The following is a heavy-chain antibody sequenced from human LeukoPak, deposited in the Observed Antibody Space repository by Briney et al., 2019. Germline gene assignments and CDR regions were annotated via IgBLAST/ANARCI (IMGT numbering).Heavy chain of an antibody. J-gene: IGHJ4*02. CDR1: GFTFSTSG. V-gene: IGHV3-33*01. CDR2: IWYDGSNK. CDR3: ARDWIRGVVPKGFDS. D-gene: IGHD2-2*03. Sequence: GRSLRLSCAASGFTFSTSGMHWVRQAPGKGLEWVAVIWYDGSNKHYAESVKGRFSISRDNSKSTLYLQMNSLRAEDTAVYYCARDWIRGVVPKGFDSWGQGTLVTVSS.